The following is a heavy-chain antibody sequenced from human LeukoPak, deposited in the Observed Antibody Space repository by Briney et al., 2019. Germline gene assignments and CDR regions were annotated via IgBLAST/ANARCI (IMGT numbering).Heavy chain of an antibody. V-gene: IGHV4-4*02. CDR3: ATYGPTSGGYTFEY. D-gene: IGHD2-15*01. Sequence: ASESLSLTCAVSGGSISSGYWWSWVRQPPMKGLEWIGEIIDSGSTNYNPSLKGRITISLDKTKNQFSLNVNSVTAADTAVYYCATYGPTSGGYTFEYWGQGILVTVSS. CDR1: GGSISSGYW. J-gene: IGHJ4*02. CDR2: IIDSGST.